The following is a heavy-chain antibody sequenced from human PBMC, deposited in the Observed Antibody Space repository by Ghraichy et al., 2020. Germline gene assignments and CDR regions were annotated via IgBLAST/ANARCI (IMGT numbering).Heavy chain of an antibody. V-gene: IGHV3-23*01. CDR2: ISGRGGST. J-gene: IGHJ1*01. CDR3: AKEGYSSSWYKEYFQH. D-gene: IGHD6-13*01. CDR1: GFSFSTYA. Sequence: GGSLRLSCAASGFSFSTYAMSWVRQAPGKGLEWVSAISGRGGSTSYADSVKGRFTISRDNSKNTLFLQMNSLRADDTAVYHCAKEGYSSSWYKEYFQHWGQGTLVTVSS.